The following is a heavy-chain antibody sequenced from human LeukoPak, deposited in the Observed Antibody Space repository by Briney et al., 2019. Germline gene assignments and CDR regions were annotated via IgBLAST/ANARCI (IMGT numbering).Heavy chain of an antibody. Sequence: GGSLRLSCAASGFPFSNYAMTWVRQAPGKGLEWVSAISGSGGSTYYADSVKGRFTISRDNSKNTLYLQMNSLRAEDTAVYYCAFPGSGGMEAGIAAAGLLDYWGQGTLVTVSS. D-gene: IGHD6-13*01. CDR3: AFPGSGGMEAGIAAAGLLDY. V-gene: IGHV3-23*01. J-gene: IGHJ4*02. CDR2: ISGSGGST. CDR1: GFPFSNYA.